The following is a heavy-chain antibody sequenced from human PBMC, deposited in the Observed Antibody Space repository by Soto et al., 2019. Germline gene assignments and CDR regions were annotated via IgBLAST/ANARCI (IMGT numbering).Heavy chain of an antibody. V-gene: IGHV4-59*01. J-gene: IGHJ4*02. D-gene: IGHD1-26*01. CDR3: ARGVGSSPQKY. CDR2: IYASGSP. Sequence: SETLSLTCTISGGSISVYYWSWIRQPPGQGLEWIGYIYASGSPYYNPSLKSRVTISADTSKNQISLQLTSQTAADTAVYYCARGVGSSPQKYCVRGTLVTVSS. CDR1: GGSISVYY.